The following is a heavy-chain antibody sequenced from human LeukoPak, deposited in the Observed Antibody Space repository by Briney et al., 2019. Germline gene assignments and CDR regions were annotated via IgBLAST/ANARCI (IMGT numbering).Heavy chain of an antibody. CDR1: AVSISCGGYS. D-gene: IGHD3-9*01. CDR2: IYHSGST. V-gene: IGHV4-30-2*01. Sequence: PSQTLSLTCAVSAVSISCGGYSWSWLRQPPGTVLEWIAYIYHSGSTYYNPSLKSRVTISVDRSKNQFSLKLSSVTAADTAVYYCARGDTRNTGYSAFDYWGQGTLVTVSS. J-gene: IGHJ4*02. CDR3: ARGDTRNTGYSAFDY.